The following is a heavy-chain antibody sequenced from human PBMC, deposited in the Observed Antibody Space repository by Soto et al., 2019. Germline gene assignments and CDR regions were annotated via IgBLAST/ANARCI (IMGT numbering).Heavy chain of an antibody. CDR3: ARGPSYSDSYFAH. Sequence: GGSLRLSCAASGFTFSDYAMHWVRQAPGKGLEWVAVISHDGNNKHYADSVEGRFTISRDNSKNTVYLQMNSLRLEDTAVYYCARGPSYSDSYFAHWGQGTLVTVSS. J-gene: IGHJ4*02. V-gene: IGHV3-30*03. D-gene: IGHD4-17*01. CDR2: ISHDGNNK. CDR1: GFTFSDYA.